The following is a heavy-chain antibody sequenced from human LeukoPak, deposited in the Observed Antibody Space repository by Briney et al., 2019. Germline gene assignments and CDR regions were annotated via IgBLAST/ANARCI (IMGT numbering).Heavy chain of an antibody. CDR2: MNPMSGQT. CDR1: GYISISYD. J-gene: IGHJ4*02. D-gene: IGHD3-22*01. CDR3: ARSYDGSGYYYENDS. Sequence: ASVKVSCKASGYISISYDINWVRQAPGQGLEWMGWMNPMSGQTRYAQKFRGRVTMTRNTSMSTAYMELSGLRSEDTAVYYCARSYDGSGYYYENDSWGQGTLVTVSS. V-gene: IGHV1-8*01.